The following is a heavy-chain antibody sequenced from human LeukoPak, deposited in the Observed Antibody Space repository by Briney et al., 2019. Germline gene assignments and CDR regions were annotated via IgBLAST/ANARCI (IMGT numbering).Heavy chain of an antibody. CDR2: INSNTGNP. D-gene: IGHD5-18*01. CDR1: GDTFSKRA. V-gene: IGHV7-4-1*02. J-gene: IGHJ4*02. Sequence: ASVKVSCKASGDTFSKRAISWVRQAPGQGLEWVGWINSNTGNPIYAQGFTGRFVFSLDTSVTTTFLEISSLKAEDTAIYYCARSSWIQQSSDFWGQGTLVTVSS. CDR3: ARSSWIQQSSDF.